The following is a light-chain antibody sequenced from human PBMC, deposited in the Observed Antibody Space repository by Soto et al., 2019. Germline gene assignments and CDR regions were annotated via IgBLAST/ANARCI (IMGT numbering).Light chain of an antibody. V-gene: IGKV3-11*01. Sequence: EIVLTQSPATLSLSPGERATLSCWASQSVSSYLAWYQHKPGQAPRLLIYDASNRATGIPARFSGSGSGTDFTLTISSLQSEDFAEYHCQQYNNWPQTFGQGTKVDIK. CDR2: DAS. J-gene: IGKJ1*01. CDR3: QQYNNWPQT. CDR1: QSVSSY.